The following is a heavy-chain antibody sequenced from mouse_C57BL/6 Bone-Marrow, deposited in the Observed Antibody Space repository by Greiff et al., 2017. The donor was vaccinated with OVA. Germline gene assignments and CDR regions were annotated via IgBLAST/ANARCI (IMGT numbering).Heavy chain of an antibody. CDR1: GFSLTSYG. Sequence: VKLQESGPGLVQPSQSLSITCTVSGFSLTSYGVHWVRQSPGKGLEWLGVIWSGGSTDYNAAFISRLSISKDNSKSQVFFKMNSLQADDTAIYYCARNHYGSTYYVMDYWGQGTSVTVSS. J-gene: IGHJ4*01. CDR2: IWSGGST. CDR3: ARNHYGSTYYVMDY. D-gene: IGHD1-1*01. V-gene: IGHV2-2*01.